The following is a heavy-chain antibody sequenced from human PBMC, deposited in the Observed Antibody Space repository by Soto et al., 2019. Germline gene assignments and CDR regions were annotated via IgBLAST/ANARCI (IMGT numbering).Heavy chain of an antibody. Sequence: QVQLVESGGGVVQPGRSLRLSCAASGFMFSSHGMHWIRQAPGKGLEWVAVIWYDGSNKYYADSVKGRFTISRDNSKNTLYLQMNSLRVEYTAVYYCGPDTLDYWGQGTVVTVSS. CDR2: IWYDGSNK. CDR1: GFMFSSHG. V-gene: IGHV3-33*01. J-gene: IGHJ4*02. CDR3: GPDTLDY.